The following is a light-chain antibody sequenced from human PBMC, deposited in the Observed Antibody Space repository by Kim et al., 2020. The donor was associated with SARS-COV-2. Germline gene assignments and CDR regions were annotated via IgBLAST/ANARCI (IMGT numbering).Light chain of an antibody. CDR2: DVS. V-gene: IGLV2-14*03. J-gene: IGLJ3*02. Sequence: QSALTQPASISGSPGQSITISCSGTSSDVGGYKYVSWYQQHPGKAPKFIIYDVSKRPSGVSNCFSGSKSGNTASLTISGLQAEDEADYYCSSYTSSATWVFGGGTQLTVL. CDR1: SSDVGGYKY. CDR3: SSYTSSATWV.